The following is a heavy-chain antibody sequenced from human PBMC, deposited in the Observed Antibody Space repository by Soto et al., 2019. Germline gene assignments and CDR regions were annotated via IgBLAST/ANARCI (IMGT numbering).Heavy chain of an antibody. Sequence: GGSLRLSCAASGFTFSSYGMHWVRQAPGKGLEWVAVISNDGSKKYYADSVKGRFTISRDNSKNTLYLQMNSLRAEDTAVYYCAKDSGTAMVTSYYYYGMDVWGQGTTVTVSS. D-gene: IGHD5-18*01. J-gene: IGHJ6*02. CDR1: GFTFSSYG. CDR3: AKDSGTAMVTSYYYYGMDV. V-gene: IGHV3-30*18. CDR2: ISNDGSKK.